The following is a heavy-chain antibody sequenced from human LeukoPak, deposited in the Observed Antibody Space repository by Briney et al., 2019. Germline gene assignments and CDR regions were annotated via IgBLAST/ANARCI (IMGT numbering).Heavy chain of an antibody. V-gene: IGHV3-30-3*02. D-gene: IGHD3-3*01. CDR1: GFTFGSYA. CDR3: TCYDFWSGYKGLDY. J-gene: IGHJ4*02. CDR2: MSFDGTHI. Sequence: GGSLRLSCATSGFTFGSYAMHWVRQAPGKGLEWVAVMSFDGTHIYYADSVKGRFTISRDNSKNTLYLQMNSLRAEDTAVYYCTCYDFWSGYKGLDYWGQGTLVTVSS.